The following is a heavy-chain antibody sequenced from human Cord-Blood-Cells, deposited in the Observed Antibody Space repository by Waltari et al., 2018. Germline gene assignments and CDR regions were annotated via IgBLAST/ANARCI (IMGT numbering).Heavy chain of an antibody. CDR2: ISRSGSTI. CDR1: GFTFSSYE. Sequence: EVQLVESGGGLVQPGGSLRLSCAASGFTFSSYEMNWVRQAPGKGLEWVSYISRSGSTIYYADSVKGRFTISRDNAKNSLYLQMNSLRAEDTAVYYCARDDPGRGFDYWGQGTLVTVSS. V-gene: IGHV3-48*03. J-gene: IGHJ4*02. CDR3: ARDDPGRGFDY. D-gene: IGHD3-10*01.